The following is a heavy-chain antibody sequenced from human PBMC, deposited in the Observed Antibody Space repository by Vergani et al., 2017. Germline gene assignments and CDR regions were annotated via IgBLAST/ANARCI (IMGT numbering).Heavy chain of an antibody. CDR1: GYSLTELT. D-gene: IGHD3-22*01. V-gene: IGHV1-24*01. Sequence: QVQLVQSGSEVRKPGASVKVSCQVSGYSLTELTIHWVRQAPGKGREWMGGFDPEHGEVTFAHQIQGRVTMTEDRSTDTAYMELTSLTSEDTAVYFCARGASYFDSGGYADTRGQGTLVTVS. J-gene: IGHJ5*02. CDR2: FDPEHGEV. CDR3: ARGASYFDSGGYADT.